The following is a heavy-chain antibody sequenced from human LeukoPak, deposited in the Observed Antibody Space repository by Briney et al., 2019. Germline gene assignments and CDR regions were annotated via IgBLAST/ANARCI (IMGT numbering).Heavy chain of an antibody. D-gene: IGHD3-10*01. Sequence: ASVKVSCKASGYTFTSYAMHWVRQAPGQRLEWMGWINAGNGNTKYSQKFQGRVTITRDTSASTAYMELSSLRSEDTAVYHCARVTMVRGVIRAFDIWGQGTMVTVSS. J-gene: IGHJ3*02. V-gene: IGHV1-3*01. CDR3: ARVTMVRGVIRAFDI. CDR2: INAGNGNT. CDR1: GYTFTSYA.